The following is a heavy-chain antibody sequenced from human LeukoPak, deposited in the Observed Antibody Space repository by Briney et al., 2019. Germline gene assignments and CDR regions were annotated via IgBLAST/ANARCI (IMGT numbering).Heavy chain of an antibody. CDR3: AKRYYGSGTYYFDY. Sequence: GGSLRLSCAASGFTFDDYGMSWVRQAPGKGLEWVSGINWNGGSTGYADSVKGRFTISRDNAKNSLYLQMNSLRAEDTAVYYCAKRYYGSGTYYFDYWGQGTLVTVSS. CDR1: GFTFDDYG. J-gene: IGHJ4*02. CDR2: INWNGGST. D-gene: IGHD3-10*01. V-gene: IGHV3-20*04.